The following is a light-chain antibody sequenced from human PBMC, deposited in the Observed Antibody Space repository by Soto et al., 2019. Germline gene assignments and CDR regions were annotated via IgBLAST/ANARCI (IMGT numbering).Light chain of an antibody. V-gene: IGKV3-15*01. CDR3: QEYNHCPPIT. CDR1: QNINTT. CDR2: GAF. J-gene: IGKJ5*01. Sequence: FMTQSPATLSVSPGERATLSCRASQNINTTLAWYQQKPGQAPMLLVYGAFIRAPGIPARFSGSGSGTEFALPLTRLQSEDFAVYTCQEYNHCPPITFG.